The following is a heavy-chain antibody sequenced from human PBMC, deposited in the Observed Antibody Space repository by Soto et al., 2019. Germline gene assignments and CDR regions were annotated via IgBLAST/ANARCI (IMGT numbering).Heavy chain of an antibody. V-gene: IGHV1-2*02. CDR1: GYTFTGYY. J-gene: IGHJ6*02. D-gene: IGHD2-15*01. Sequence: VASVKVSCKASGYTFTGYYMHWVRQAPGQGLEWMGWINPNSGGTNYAQKFQGRVTMTRDTSISTAYMELSRLRSDDTAVYYCARGHCSGGSCYELYYGMDVWGQGTTVTVSS. CDR2: INPNSGGT. CDR3: ARGHCSGGSCYELYYGMDV.